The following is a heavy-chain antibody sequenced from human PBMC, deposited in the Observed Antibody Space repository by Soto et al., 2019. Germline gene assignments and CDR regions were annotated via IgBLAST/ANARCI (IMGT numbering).Heavy chain of an antibody. CDR3: AKDWGATRRYVDS. J-gene: IGHJ4*02. Sequence: EVQLLESGGGLVQPGGSLRLSCVASGFSFYTYAMSWVRKAPGKGLEWVSAISGRGDITYYADSVKGRLTVSRDNSKNPLDLQMNSLRAEDAAIYYGAKDWGATRRYVDSWGQGTLVTVSS. D-gene: IGHD3-16*01. V-gene: IGHV3-23*01. CDR2: ISGRGDIT. CDR1: GFSFYTYA.